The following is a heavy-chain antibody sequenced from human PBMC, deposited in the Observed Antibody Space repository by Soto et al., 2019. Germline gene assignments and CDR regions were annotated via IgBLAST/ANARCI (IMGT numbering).Heavy chain of an antibody. CDR3: AKDLLLGAYCGGECFGHYYGMDV. Sequence: QVQLVESGGGVVQPGRSLRLSCVVSGINFRGYGMHWVRQAPGKGLEWVAAISYDGTDGYYADSVKGRFTVSRDNSKNTLDLQMNSLRTEDTAVYYCAKDLLLGAYCGGECFGHYYGMDVWGQGTAVIVS. CDR2: ISYDGTDG. D-gene: IGHD2-21*01. V-gene: IGHV3-30*18. J-gene: IGHJ6*02. CDR1: GINFRGYG.